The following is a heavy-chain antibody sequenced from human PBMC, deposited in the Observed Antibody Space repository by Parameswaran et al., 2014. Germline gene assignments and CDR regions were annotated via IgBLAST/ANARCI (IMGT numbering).Heavy chain of an antibody. D-gene: IGHD1-7*01. J-gene: IGHJ5*02. Sequence: IRQPPGKGLEWIGSIYYSGSTYYNPSLKSRVTISVDTSKNQFSLKLSSVTAADTAVYYCARWAGTTLDPWGQGTLVTVSS. V-gene: IGHV4-39*07. CDR3: ARWAGTTLDP. CDR2: IYYSGST.